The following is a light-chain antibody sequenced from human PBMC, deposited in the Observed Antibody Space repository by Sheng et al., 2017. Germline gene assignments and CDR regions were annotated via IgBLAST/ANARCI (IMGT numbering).Light chain of an antibody. Sequence: EIVLTQSPGTLSLSPGERATLSCRASQSVPTRYLAWYQQRPGQAPRLLIYGASNRATGIPARFSGSGSGTDFTLTINRLESEDFAVYYCQQYGSSALTFGGGTQVE. V-gene: IGKV3-20*01. CDR2: GAS. CDR1: QSVPTRY. J-gene: IGKJ4*01. CDR3: QQYGSSALT.